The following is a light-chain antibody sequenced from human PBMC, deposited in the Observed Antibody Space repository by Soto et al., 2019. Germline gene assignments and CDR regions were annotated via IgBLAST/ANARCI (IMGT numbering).Light chain of an antibody. Sequence: DIQMTQSPSTLSASVGDRVIITCRASQSGSGWLAWYQQKPGKAPKLLIYDTSTLKTGVPSRFRGSGSGTACPLTISGLTPGDFATYYCQQYNTYSQTFGQGTKVEL. J-gene: IGKJ1*01. V-gene: IGKV1-5*01. CDR3: QQYNTYSQT. CDR2: DTS. CDR1: QSGSGW.